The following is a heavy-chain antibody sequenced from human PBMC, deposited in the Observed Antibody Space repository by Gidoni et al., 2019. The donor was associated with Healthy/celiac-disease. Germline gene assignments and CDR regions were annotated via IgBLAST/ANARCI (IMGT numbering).Heavy chain of an antibody. CDR1: GFTFSSYW. V-gene: IGHV3-7*03. D-gene: IGHD3-9*01. J-gene: IGHJ4*02. CDR2: IKQDGSEK. Sequence: EVQLVESGGGLVQPGGSLRLSCAAFGFTFSSYWMSWGRQAPGKGLEWVANIKQDGSEKYYVDSVKGRFTISRDNAKNSLYLQMNSLRAEDTAVYYCASGGKLTGLYVLVYWGQGTLVTVSS. CDR3: ASGGKLTGLYVLVY.